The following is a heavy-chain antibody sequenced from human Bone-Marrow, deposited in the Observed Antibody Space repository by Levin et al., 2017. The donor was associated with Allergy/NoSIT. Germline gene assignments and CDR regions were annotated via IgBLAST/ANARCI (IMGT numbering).Heavy chain of an antibody. Sequence: KASETLSLTCTVSGDSISSNSHFWGWIRQPPGTGLEWIGSIHFGGSTNQNPSLKSRVTISVDTSKKQFYLNVSSVTAADTALYYCARQKKFRYFDSFAPGLDVWGQGTAVTVSS. CDR2: IHFGGST. J-gene: IGHJ6*02. V-gene: IGHV4-39*01. CDR3: ARQKKFRYFDSFAPGLDV. D-gene: IGHD3-9*01. CDR1: GDSISSNSHF.